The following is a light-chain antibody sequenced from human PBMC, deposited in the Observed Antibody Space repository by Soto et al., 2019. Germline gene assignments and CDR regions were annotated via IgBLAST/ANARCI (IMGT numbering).Light chain of an antibody. CDR1: SGHSSYI. CDR3: ETWDSNTRV. V-gene: IGLV4-60*02. CDR2: LEGSGSY. J-gene: IGLJ2*01. Sequence: QPALTQSSSASASLGSSVKLTCTLSSGHSSYIIAWHQQQPGKAPRYLMKLEGSGSYNKGSGVPDRFSGSSSGADRYLTISNLQFEDEANYYCETWDSNTRVFGGGTKLTVL.